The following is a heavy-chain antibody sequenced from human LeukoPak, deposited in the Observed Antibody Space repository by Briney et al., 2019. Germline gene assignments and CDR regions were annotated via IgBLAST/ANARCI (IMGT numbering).Heavy chain of an antibody. CDR1: GYTFTSYG. CDR3: ARKGMGSPLDF. CDR2: ISANNGDT. Sequence: ASVKVSCKTSGYTFTSYGIIWMRRAPGQGLEWMAWISANNGDTHYAQRLQGRVTLTTDTSTGTAYMEVRSLRSDDTAVYYCARKGMGSPLDFWGQGTQVTVSS. V-gene: IGHV1-18*04. D-gene: IGHD3-10*01. J-gene: IGHJ4*02.